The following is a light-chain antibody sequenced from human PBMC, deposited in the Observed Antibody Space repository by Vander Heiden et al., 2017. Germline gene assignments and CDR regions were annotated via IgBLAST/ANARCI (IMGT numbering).Light chain of an antibody. CDR1: QDISSS. V-gene: IGKV1-8*01. CDR2: AAS. CDR3: QHFDSYPIT. J-gene: IGKJ5*01. Sequence: AIRMTQSPSSLSASTGDRVTITCRASQDISSSLAWYQQKPGKAPKLLIYAASTLQSGVPSRFSGSGSGTDFTLTISSLQSEDFATYYCQHFDSYPITFGQGTRLEI.